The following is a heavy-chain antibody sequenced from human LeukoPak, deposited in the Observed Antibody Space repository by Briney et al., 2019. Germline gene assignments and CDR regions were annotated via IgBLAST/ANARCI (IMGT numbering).Heavy chain of an antibody. CDR2: INWNGGST. CDR1: GFTFSSYS. D-gene: IGHD3-10*01. J-gene: IGHJ4*02. V-gene: IGHV3-20*04. CDR3: ARDGGSGSYSDY. Sequence: PGGSLRLSCAASGFTFSSYSMNWVRQAPGKGLEWVSGINWNGGSTGYADSVKGRFTISRDNAKNSLYLQMNSLRAEDTALYYCARDGGSGSYSDYWGQGTLVTVSS.